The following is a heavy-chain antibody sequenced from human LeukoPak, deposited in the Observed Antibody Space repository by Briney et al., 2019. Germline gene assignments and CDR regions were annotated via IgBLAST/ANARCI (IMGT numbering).Heavy chain of an antibody. V-gene: IGHV3-7*01. Sequence: GGSLRLSCAASGFTFNSYWMSWVRQAPGKGLEWVANIKKDGSEKNYVDSVKGRFTISRDNAKNSLYLQMDSLRAEDTAAYYCARFISLGAWGQGTLVTVSS. D-gene: IGHD3-16*01. CDR3: ARFISLGA. CDR1: GFTFNSYW. CDR2: IKKDGSEK. J-gene: IGHJ5*02.